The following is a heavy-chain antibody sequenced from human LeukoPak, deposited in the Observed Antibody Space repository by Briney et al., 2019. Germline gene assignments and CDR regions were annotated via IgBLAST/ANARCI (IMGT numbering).Heavy chain of an antibody. CDR2: IKSDGSRT. CDR3: ARESGWAGLSTDY. V-gene: IGHV3-74*01. J-gene: IGHJ4*02. Sequence: GGSLRLSCAASGFTFSSYWMHWVRQAPGKGLVGVSRIKSDGSRTSYADPVKSRFTISRDNAKNTLYLQMNSLRAEDTAVYYCARESGWAGLSTDYWGQGTLVTVSS. CDR1: GFTFSSYW. D-gene: IGHD3-10*01.